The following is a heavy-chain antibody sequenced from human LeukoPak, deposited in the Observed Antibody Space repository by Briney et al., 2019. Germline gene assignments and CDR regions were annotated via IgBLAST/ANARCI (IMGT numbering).Heavy chain of an antibody. V-gene: IGHV3-7*01. J-gene: IGHJ6*03. CDR2: IKQDGSEK. D-gene: IGHD6-19*01. Sequence: GGSLRLSCAASGFTFSSYGMSWVRQAPGKWLEWVANIKQDGSEKYYVDSVKGRFTISRDNAKNSLYLQMNSLRAEDTAVYYCARDRTIAVAGMGYYYYMDVWGKGTTVTVSS. CDR1: GFTFSSYG. CDR3: ARDRTIAVAGMGYYYYMDV.